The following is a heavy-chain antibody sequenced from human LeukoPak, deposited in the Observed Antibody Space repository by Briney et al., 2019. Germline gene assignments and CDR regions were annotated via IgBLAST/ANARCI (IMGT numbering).Heavy chain of an antibody. Sequence: SETLSLTCTVSGGSISSYYWSWIRQPPGKGLEWVGYIYYSGSTNYNPSLKSRVTISVDTSKNQFSLKLSSVTAADTAVYYCARVRKVSSGWYNFDYWGQGTLVTVSS. CDR1: GGSISSYY. CDR2: IYYSGST. V-gene: IGHV4-59*12. CDR3: ARVRKVSSGWYNFDY. J-gene: IGHJ4*02. D-gene: IGHD6-19*01.